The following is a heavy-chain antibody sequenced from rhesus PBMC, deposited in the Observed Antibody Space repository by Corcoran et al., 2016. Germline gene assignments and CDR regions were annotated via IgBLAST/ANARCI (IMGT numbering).Heavy chain of an antibody. CDR3: TRGGWIGSNYGLDS. D-gene: IGHD2-15*01. V-gene: IGHV3-183*01. J-gene: IGHJ6*01. CDR1: GFTFGEYG. CDR2: ISSASSYI. Sequence: EVQLVESGGGLVQPGGCRRRACAGRGFTFGEYGMHWVRPAPGKGLEWISSISSASSYIYYADSVKGRFTISRDNAKNSLSLQMSSLRAEDTAVYYCTRGGWIGSNYGLDSWGQGVVVTVSS.